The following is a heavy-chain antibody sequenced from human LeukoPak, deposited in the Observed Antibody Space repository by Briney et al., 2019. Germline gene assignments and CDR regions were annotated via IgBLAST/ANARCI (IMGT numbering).Heavy chain of an antibody. CDR1: GGSISSHY. V-gene: IGHV4-59*11. J-gene: IGHJ4*02. D-gene: IGHD5-18*01. Sequence: SEALSLTCTVSGGSISSHYWSWLRQPPGKGLEWIAYLYDSVRTKDNPSLKGRVTLSADTSKNQHSLRLSSVTAADTAVYYCATIKRGDIYGYFDFWGQGILVTVSS. CDR2: LYDSVRT. CDR3: ATIKRGDIYGYFDF.